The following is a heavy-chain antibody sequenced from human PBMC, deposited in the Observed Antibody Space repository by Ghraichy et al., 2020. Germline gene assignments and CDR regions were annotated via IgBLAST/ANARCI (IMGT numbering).Heavy chain of an antibody. CDR2: IYSGGST. Sequence: GESLNISCAASGFTVSSNYMSWVRQAPGKGLEWVSVIYSGGSTYYADSVKGRFTISRDNSKNTLYLQMNSLRAEDTAVYYCARAAYSSPFDYWGQGTLVTVSS. CDR3: ARAAYSSPFDY. D-gene: IGHD6-13*01. J-gene: IGHJ4*02. CDR1: GFTVSSNY. V-gene: IGHV3-53*01.